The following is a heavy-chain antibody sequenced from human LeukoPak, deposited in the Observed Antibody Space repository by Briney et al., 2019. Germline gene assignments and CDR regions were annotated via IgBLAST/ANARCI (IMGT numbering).Heavy chain of an antibody. CDR2: IKQDGSEK. V-gene: IGHV3-7*01. J-gene: IGHJ5*02. Sequence: GGSLRLSCAASGFTLISYWMSWVRQAPGRGLEWVASIKQDGSEKYYVDSVKGRFTISRDNAKNSLYLQMNSLRAEDTAVYYCVREEGLSWFDPWGQGTLVTVSS. CDR1: GFTLISYW. CDR3: VREEGLSWFDP.